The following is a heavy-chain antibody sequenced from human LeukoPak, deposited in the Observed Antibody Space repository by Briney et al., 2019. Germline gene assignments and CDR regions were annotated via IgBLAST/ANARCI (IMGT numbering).Heavy chain of an antibody. V-gene: IGHV4-38-2*01. Sequence: TSETLSLTCAVYGYSIIGGYYWGWIRQPPGKGLEWIGSIYHSGSAYYNPSLKSRVTISADTSKNQFSLGLSSVTAADTAVYYSARHYQTVNYYFDFWGQGTLVTVSS. CDR3: ARHYQTVNYYFDF. J-gene: IGHJ4*02. D-gene: IGHD4-11*01. CDR1: GYSIIGGYY. CDR2: IYHSGSA.